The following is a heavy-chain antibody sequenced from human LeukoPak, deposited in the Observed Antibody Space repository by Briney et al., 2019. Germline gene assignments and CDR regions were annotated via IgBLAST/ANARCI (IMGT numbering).Heavy chain of an antibody. CDR1: GGPISTYY. D-gene: IGHD6-13*01. V-gene: IGHV4-59*12. Sequence: SETLSLTCTLSGGPISTYYWSWIRQPPGKGLEWIGYIYHSGSTNYNPSLKSRVTISVDTSKNQFSLKLSSVTAADTAVYYCARGPSFSSSWTRITYDYWGQGTLVTVSS. CDR3: ARGPSFSSSWTRITYDY. CDR2: IYHSGST. J-gene: IGHJ4*02.